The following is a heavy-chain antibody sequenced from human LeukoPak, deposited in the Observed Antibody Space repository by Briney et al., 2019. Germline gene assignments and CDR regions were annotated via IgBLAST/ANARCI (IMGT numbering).Heavy chain of an antibody. CDR2: ISGSGGST. V-gene: IGHV3-23*01. CDR1: GLTFSSFA. J-gene: IGHJ6*02. CDR3: AKDLWSGLGYYYGMDV. Sequence: GRSLRLSCAASGLTFSSFAMTWVRQAPGKGLEWVSGISGSGGSTDYADSVKGRFTISRDNSKSTLYLQMNSLRAEDTAVYYCAKDLWSGLGYYYGMDVWGQGTTVTVSS. D-gene: IGHD3-10*01.